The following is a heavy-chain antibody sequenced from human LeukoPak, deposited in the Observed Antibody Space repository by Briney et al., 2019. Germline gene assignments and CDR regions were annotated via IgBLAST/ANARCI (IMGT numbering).Heavy chain of an antibody. Sequence: GGFLRLSCAASGFTFSTYSMNWVRQAPGKGLEWVSSISSGSIYIHYADSVKGRFTISRDNAKNSLYLQMNSLRAEDTAVYYCARIEDSSSSWYYFDYWGQGTLVTVSS. CDR3: ARIEDSSSSWYYFDY. CDR2: ISSGSIYI. V-gene: IGHV3-21*01. J-gene: IGHJ4*02. D-gene: IGHD6-13*01. CDR1: GFTFSTYS.